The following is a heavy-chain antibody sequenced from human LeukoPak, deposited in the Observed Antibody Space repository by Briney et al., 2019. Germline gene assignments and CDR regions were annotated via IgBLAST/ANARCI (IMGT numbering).Heavy chain of an antibody. D-gene: IGHD3-22*01. J-gene: IGHJ4*02. CDR2: THYSGTG. CDR3: ATVRFYDTTGYSTSYYLDY. CDR1: VGPMIASY. Sequence: PSETLSLTCAVYVGPMIASYWSWIRQPPGKGLEWIGYTHYSGTGNYNPSLKSRVTISIDTSKNRFSLRLTSVTATDTAVYYCATVRFYDTTGYSTSYYLDYWGQGALVTVSS. V-gene: IGHV4-59*01.